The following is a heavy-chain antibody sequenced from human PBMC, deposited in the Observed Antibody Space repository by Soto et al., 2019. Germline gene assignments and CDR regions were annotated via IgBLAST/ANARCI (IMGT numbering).Heavy chain of an antibody. J-gene: IGHJ5*02. CDR2: ISGSGGST. Sequence: EVQLLESGGGLVQPGGSLRLSCAASGFTFSSYAMSWVRQAPGKGLEWVSAISGSGGSTYYADSVKGRFTISRDNSKNTLYMQMKSMRAEDRAVYYCAKAPSSKYSDFWSGRSPGFAPWGQGPLVTVSS. V-gene: IGHV3-23*01. CDR3: AKAPSSKYSDFWSGRSPGFAP. D-gene: IGHD3-3*01. CDR1: GFTFSSYA.